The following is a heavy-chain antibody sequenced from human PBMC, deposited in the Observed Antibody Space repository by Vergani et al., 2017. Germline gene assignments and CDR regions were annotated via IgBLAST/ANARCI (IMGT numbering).Heavy chain of an antibody. CDR3: AKDKTLYYYYYGMDV. J-gene: IGHJ6*02. V-gene: IGHV3-30*18. Sequence: QVQLVESGGGVVQPGRSLRLSCAASGFTFSSYGMHWVRQAPGKGLEWVAVISYDGSNKYYADSVKGRFTISRDNSKNTLYLQMNSLRAEDTAVYYCAKDKTLYYYYYGMDVWGQGP. CDR2: ISYDGSNK. CDR1: GFTFSSYG.